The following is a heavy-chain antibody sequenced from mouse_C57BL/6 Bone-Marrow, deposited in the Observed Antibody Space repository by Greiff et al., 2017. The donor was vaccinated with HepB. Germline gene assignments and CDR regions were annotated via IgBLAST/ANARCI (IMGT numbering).Heavy chain of an antibody. CDR2: IYPSDSET. CDR3: ALRTGGY. J-gene: IGHJ2*01. Sequence: QVHVKQPGAELVRPGSSVKLSCKASGYTFTSYWMDWVKQRPGQGLEWIGNIYPSDSETHYNQKFKDKATLTVDKSSSTAYMQLSSLTSEDSAVYYCALRTGGYWGQGTTLTVSS. V-gene: IGHV1-61*01. CDR1: GYTFTSYW.